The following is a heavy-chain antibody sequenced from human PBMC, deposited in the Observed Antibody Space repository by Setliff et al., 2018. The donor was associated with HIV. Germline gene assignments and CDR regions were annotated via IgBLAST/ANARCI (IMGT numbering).Heavy chain of an antibody. CDR3: ARDQDCSSTSCYWDYYMDV. J-gene: IGHJ6*03. CDR1: GFTFSSYG. V-gene: IGHV3-48*01. D-gene: IGHD2-2*01. Sequence: GGSLRLSCAASGFTFSSYGMHWVRQAPGKGLEWVSYISSSSSTIYYADSVKGRFTISRDNAKNSLYLQMNSLRAEDTAVYYCARDQDCSSTSCYWDYYMDVWGKGTTVTVSS. CDR2: ISSSSSTI.